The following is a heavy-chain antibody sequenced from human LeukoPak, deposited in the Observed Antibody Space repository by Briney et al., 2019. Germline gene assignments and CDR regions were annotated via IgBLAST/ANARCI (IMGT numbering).Heavy chain of an antibody. D-gene: IGHD2-15*01. Sequence: SETLSLTCAVYGGSFSGCYWSWIRQPPGKGLEWIGEINHSGSTNCNPSLKSRVTISVDTSKNQFSLKLSSVTAADAAVYYCARGLRDPIVVVVAATDWFDPWGQGTLVTVSS. CDR1: GGSFSGCY. J-gene: IGHJ5*02. CDR2: INHSGST. CDR3: ARGLRDPIVVVVAATDWFDP. V-gene: IGHV4-34*01.